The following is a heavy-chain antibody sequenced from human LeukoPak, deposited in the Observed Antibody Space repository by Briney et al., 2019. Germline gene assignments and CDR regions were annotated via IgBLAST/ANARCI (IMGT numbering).Heavy chain of an antibody. CDR2: INPNSGGT. CDR3: ARDLTIFGVVLGLDY. D-gene: IGHD3-3*01. J-gene: IGHJ4*02. CDR1: GYTFTGHY. Sequence: GAPVKVSCKASGYTFTGHYMHWVRQAPGQGLEWMGWINPNSGGTNYAQKFQGRVTMTRDTSISTAYMELSRLRSDDTAVYYCARDLTIFGVVLGLDYWGQGTLVTVSS. V-gene: IGHV1-2*02.